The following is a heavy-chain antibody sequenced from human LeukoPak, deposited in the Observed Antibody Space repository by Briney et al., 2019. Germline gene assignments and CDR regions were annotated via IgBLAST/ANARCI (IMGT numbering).Heavy chain of an antibody. D-gene: IGHD2-21*01. CDR2: ISSSGSTI. CDR3: ASLLRDIVGDAFDI. Sequence: GGSLRLSCAASGFTVSDYYMSWIRQAPGKGLEWASYISSSGSTIYYADSVKGRFTISRDNAKNSLYLQMNSLRAEDTAVYYCASLLRDIVGDAFDIWGQGTMVTVSS. V-gene: IGHV3-11*01. CDR1: GFTVSDYY. J-gene: IGHJ3*02.